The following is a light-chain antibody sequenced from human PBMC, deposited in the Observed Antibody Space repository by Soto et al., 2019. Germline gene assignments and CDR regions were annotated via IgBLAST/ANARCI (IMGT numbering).Light chain of an antibody. CDR3: QQSYSTLGYT. Sequence: DIQMTQSPSSLSASVGDRVTITCRASQSISSYLNWYQQKPGKAPKLLIYAASSLQSGVPSRFSGSGSGTDFTLTISSLQPEDFATYYFQQSYSTLGYTFGQGTKLEIK. CDR1: QSISSY. J-gene: IGKJ2*01. CDR2: AAS. V-gene: IGKV1-39*01.